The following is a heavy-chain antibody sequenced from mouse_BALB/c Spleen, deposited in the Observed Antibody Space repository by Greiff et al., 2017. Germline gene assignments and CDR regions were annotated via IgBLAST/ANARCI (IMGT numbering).Heavy chain of an antibody. V-gene: IGHV5-6-5*01. J-gene: IGHJ2*01. D-gene: IGHD2-3*01. CDR1: GFTFSSYA. Sequence: DVMLVESGGGLVKPGGSLKLSCAASGFTFSSYAMSWVRQTPEKRLEWVASISSGGSTYYPDSVKGRFTISRDNARNILYLQMSSLRSEDTAMYYCARDEGWYYFDYWGQGTTLTVSS. CDR3: ARDEGWYYFDY. CDR2: ISSGGST.